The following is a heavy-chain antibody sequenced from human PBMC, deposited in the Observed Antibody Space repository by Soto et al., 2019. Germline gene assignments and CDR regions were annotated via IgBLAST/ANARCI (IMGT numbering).Heavy chain of an antibody. D-gene: IGHD7-27*01. J-gene: IGHJ4*02. CDR2: ISNDGNKK. CDR3: VRYLGGGTPHFDY. Sequence: QVQLVESGGGVVQPGRSLRLSCAASGFSFSDYAMHWVRQAPGKGLEGVAVISNDGNKKYYADSVKGRFTISRDNSKDTLYLQMNGLRPEDTAVFYCVRYLGGGTPHFDYGGQGALVTVSS. V-gene: IGHV3-30-3*01. CDR1: GFSFSDYA.